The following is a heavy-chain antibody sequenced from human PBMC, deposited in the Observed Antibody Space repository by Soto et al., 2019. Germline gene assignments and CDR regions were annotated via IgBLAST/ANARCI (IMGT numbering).Heavy chain of an antibody. CDR3: ANEDGPASKS. Sequence: QVHLVQSGAEMKKPGSSVKVSCKVSGGDLTNSGISWVRQAPGQGLEWMGGIFPLLAMVDYSQKFQGRVTTTAAESTNTAYMDLGSPKPDYTAGYYCANEDGPASKSRGQGTLVIVS. J-gene: IGHJ4*02. CDR1: GGDLTNSG. V-gene: IGHV1-69*04. CDR2: IFPLLAMV.